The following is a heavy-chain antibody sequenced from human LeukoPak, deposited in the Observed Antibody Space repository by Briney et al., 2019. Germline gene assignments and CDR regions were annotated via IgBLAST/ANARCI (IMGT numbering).Heavy chain of an antibody. V-gene: IGHV3-15*01. CDR3: TTDRYYDNSELQFQH. J-gene: IGHJ1*01. Sequence: GGSLRLSCAASGFALNNAWMSWVRQAPGKGLEWLGRIKRETDGGTIDYAAPVKGRFTISRDDSRNTLYLQMDSLKIEDTAVYYCTTDRYYDNSELQFQHWGQGTLVTVSS. CDR2: IKRETDGGTI. CDR1: GFALNNAW. D-gene: IGHD3-22*01.